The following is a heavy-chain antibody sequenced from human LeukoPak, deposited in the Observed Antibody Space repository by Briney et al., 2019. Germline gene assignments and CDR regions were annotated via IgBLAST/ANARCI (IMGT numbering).Heavy chain of an antibody. CDR3: AGPNEPTYYDFWSGYPFDY. CDR1: GGTFSSYA. CDR2: IIPIFGTA. V-gene: IGHV1-69*01. Sequence: SVKVSCKASGGTFSSYAISWVRRAPGQGLEWMGGIIPIFGTANYAQKFQGRVTITADESTSTAYMELSSLRSEDTAVYYCAGPNEPTYYDFWSGYPFDYWGQGTLVTVSS. D-gene: IGHD3-3*01. J-gene: IGHJ4*02.